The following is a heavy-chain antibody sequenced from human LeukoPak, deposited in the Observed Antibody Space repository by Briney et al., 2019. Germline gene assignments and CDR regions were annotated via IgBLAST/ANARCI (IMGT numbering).Heavy chain of an antibody. J-gene: IGHJ3*01. D-gene: IGHD3-9*01. CDR2: LGWDSHNI. V-gene: IGHV3-9*01. CDR3: AKAQGPQYPNTWLNAGFDV. CDR1: GFTCGDCA. Sequence: SLRLSCAASGFTCGDCAMHWVRQIAGKGLEWVSSLGWDSHNIDYADSVEGRFTIARDNTRNSLYLQMNSLRPEDTALYYCAKAQGPQYPNTWLNAGFDVWGQGTMVTVSS.